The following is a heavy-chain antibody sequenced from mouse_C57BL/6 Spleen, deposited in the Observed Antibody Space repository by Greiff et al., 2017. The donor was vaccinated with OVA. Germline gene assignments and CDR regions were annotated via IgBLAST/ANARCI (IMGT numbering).Heavy chain of an antibody. CDR1: GYTFTDYN. J-gene: IGHJ4*01. Sequence: VQLQQSGPELVKPGASVKIPCKASGYTFTDYNMDWVKQSHGKSLEWIGDINPNNGGTIYNQKFKGKATLTVDKSSSTADMELRSLTSEDTAVYYCARSKNYYAMDYWGQGTSVTVSS. CDR2: INPNNGGT. CDR3: ARSKNYYAMDY. V-gene: IGHV1-18*01.